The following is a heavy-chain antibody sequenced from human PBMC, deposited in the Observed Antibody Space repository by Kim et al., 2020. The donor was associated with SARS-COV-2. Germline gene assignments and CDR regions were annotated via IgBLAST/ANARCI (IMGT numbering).Heavy chain of an antibody. D-gene: IGHD6-19*01. J-gene: IGHJ3*02. V-gene: IGHV3-74*01. Sequence: GGSLRLSCAASGFTFSSYWMHWVRQAPGKGLVWVSRINSDGSSTSYADSVKGRFTISRDNAKNTLYLQMNSLRAEDTAVYDCARFPVAGTRSGAFDIWGQWTMVTVSS. CDR1: GFTFSSYW. CDR2: INSDGSST. CDR3: ARFPVAGTRSGAFDI.